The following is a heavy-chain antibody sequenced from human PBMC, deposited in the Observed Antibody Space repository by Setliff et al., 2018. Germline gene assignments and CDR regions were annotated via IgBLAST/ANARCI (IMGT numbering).Heavy chain of an antibody. CDR3: ASPRLSYYDNGAFPTDAFDL. CDR2: IYTSGST. Sequence: SETLSLTCTVSGDSISTNSYYWSWIRQPPGKGLEWIGYIYTSGSTNYNPSLKSRVTISVDTSKNQFSLKLRSVTAADTAVYYCASPRLSYYDNGAFPTDAFDLWGQGTMVTVSS. J-gene: IGHJ3*01. V-gene: IGHV4-61*05. D-gene: IGHD3-22*01. CDR1: GDSISTNSYY.